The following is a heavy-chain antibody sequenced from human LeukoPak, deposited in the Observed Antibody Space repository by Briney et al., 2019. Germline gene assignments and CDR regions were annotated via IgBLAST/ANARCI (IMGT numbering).Heavy chain of an antibody. D-gene: IGHD5/OR15-5a*01. CDR1: GFTLSDFW. Sequence: GGSLRLSCAASGFTLSDFWMSWVRQAPGKGLEWVANKDQDGSDKNYVGSVKGRFTISRDDAKNSLFLQMNSLRAEDTAVYYCARESTEDRPGSWGQGTLVTVSS. J-gene: IGHJ5*02. CDR3: ARESTEDRPGS. CDR2: KDQDGSDK. V-gene: IGHV3-7*01.